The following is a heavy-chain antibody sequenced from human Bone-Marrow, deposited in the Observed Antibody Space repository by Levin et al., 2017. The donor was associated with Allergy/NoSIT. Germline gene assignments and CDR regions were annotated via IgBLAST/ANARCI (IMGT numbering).Heavy chain of an antibody. CDR1: GGTLSSNA. CDR2: IIPIFGTA. V-gene: IGHV1-69*06. D-gene: IGHD3-3*01. CDR3: AGDGFGVGPGGDF. Sequence: SVTVSCKASGGTLSSNAVSWVRQAPGQGLEWMGGIIPIFGTANYAQKFQGRVTIIADTSTSTAYMELTSLRSEDTHGYCCAGDGFGVGPGGDFWGQGTLVTVSS. J-gene: IGHJ4*02.